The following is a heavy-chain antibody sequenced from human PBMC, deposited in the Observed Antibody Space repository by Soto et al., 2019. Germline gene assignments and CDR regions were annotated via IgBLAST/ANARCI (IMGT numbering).Heavy chain of an antibody. J-gene: IGHJ4*02. CDR1: GFTFTTYA. CDR2: ISSTSNTI. D-gene: IGHD2-15*01. V-gene: IGHV3-48*01. Sequence: GGSLRLSCAASGFTFTTYAMNWVRQAPGKGLEWVAYISSTSNTIYYADSVDGRFTISRDNGKNSIFLQMNSLRAEDTAVYYCARDRQPDGIWTFDFWGRGAQVTVSS. CDR3: ARDRQPDGIWTFDF.